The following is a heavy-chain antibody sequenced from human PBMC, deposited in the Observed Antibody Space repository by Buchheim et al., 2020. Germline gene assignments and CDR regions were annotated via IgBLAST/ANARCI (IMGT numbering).Heavy chain of an antibody. CDR1: GGSISSGGYY. CDR3: ARAESSGDILTGYYV. J-gene: IGHJ6*02. CDR2: TYYSGST. V-gene: IGHV4-31*03. Sequence: QVQLQESGPGLVKPSQTPSLPCTVSGGSISSGGYYWSWIRQHPGKGLEWIGYTYYSGSTYYNPAPKSRVTISLDTSKNQFSLKLSSVTAADTAVYYCARAESSGDILTGYYVWGQGTT. D-gene: IGHD3-9*01.